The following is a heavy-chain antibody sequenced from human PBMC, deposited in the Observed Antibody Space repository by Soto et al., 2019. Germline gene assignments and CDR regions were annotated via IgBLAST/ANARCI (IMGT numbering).Heavy chain of an antibody. CDR1: GYTFTIYY. CDR2: INPRVGRA. D-gene: IGHD6-25*01. V-gene: IGHV1-46*01. Sequence: QVQLVQSGAEVKKPGASVKVSCKASGYTFTIYYIHWVRQAPGQGLEWMGIINPRVGRASYAQKFQDRVSMATDTSTSTVYMALRSLTSEATAVYYCASAAVDNVISDSWGQGTLVTVSS. J-gene: IGHJ5*02. CDR3: ASAAVDNVISDS.